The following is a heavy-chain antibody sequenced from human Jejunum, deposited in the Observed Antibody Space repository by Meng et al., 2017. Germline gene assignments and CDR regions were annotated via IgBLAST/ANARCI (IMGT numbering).Heavy chain of an antibody. V-gene: IGHV4-34*01. J-gene: IGHJ4*02. CDR2: INHSGST. Sequence: QVQLQQWGAGLLKPSQTLSLTCAVCVGSFSGDYWNWIRQPPRKGLEWIGEINHSGSTNYNSSLKSRVTISVDRSNNQFSLNLRSLTAADTATYYCASRPAAFRTYYFDYWGQGTLVTVSS. D-gene: IGHD2-21*02. CDR1: VGSFSGDY. CDR3: ASRPAAFRTYYFDY.